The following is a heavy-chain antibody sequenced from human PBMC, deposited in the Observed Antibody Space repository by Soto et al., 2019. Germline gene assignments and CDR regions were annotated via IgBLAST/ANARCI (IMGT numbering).Heavy chain of an antibody. CDR2: VSAYNGNT. CDR1: GYPFYSYC. CDR3: ARDRRHVRITMILVVINRHYYGMDV. Sequence: GFVEVSRKGSGYPFYSYCFRWVRQAPWQGPWRMGRVSAYNGNTKYAQKLQGRGTMTPEPTPSTAYMELRSLRSDDTAVYYCARDRRHVRITMILVVINRHYYGMDVWGQGTTVTVSS. V-gene: IGHV1-18*01. J-gene: IGHJ6*02. D-gene: IGHD3-22*01.